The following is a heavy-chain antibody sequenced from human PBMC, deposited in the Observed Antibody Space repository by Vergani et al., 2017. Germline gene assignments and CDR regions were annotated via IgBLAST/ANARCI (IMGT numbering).Heavy chain of an antibody. CDR2: ISGPGLST. CDR3: ARGASGDYVSSFDY. CDR1: GFTFSNSA. D-gene: IGHD4-17*01. J-gene: IGHJ4*02. Sequence: EVQLLESGGGLVQSGGSLRLSCAASGFTFSNSAVSWVRQSPGRGLAWVSSISGPGLSTYYADSVKGRFTISRDNSKNTLYLQMNSLRAEDTAVYYCARGASGDYVSSFDYWSQGTLVTVSS. V-gene: IGHV3-23*01.